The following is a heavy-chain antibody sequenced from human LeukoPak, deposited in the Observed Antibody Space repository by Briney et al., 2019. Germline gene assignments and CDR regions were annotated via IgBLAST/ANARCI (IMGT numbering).Heavy chain of an antibody. CDR2: INWNGGRA. CDR1: GFTFDDYG. Sequence: PGGSLRLSCAASGFTFDDYGMSWVRQAPGKGLEWVSGINWNGGRAGHADSVKGRFTISRDNAKHSLFLQMNSLRAEDTALYYCARDRGGTYMYFQHWGQGTLVTVFS. V-gene: IGHV3-20*04. J-gene: IGHJ1*01. CDR3: ARDRGGTYMYFQH. D-gene: IGHD1-26*01.